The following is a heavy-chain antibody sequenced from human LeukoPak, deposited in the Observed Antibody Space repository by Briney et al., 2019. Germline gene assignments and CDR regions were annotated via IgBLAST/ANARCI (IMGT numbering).Heavy chain of an antibody. CDR1: GGSINNYY. CDR2: IYTRGST. V-gene: IGHV4-4*07. CDR3: ARGRYCSADICSGGDAFDI. D-gene: IGHD2-15*01. J-gene: IGHJ3*02. Sequence: SETLSLTCTVSGGSINNYYWSWLGQPAGKGLEWIGRIYTRGSTNYNPSLKSRVTMSVDTSKNQFPLKLSSVTAADTAVYYCARGRYCSADICSGGDAFDIWGQGTMVCVSS.